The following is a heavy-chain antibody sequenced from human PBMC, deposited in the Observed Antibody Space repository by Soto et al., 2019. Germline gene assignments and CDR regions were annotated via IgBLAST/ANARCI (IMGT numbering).Heavy chain of an antibody. D-gene: IGHD6-19*01. CDR1: GCTFTSSV. J-gene: IGHJ4*02. CDR2: ISTYNGNT. Sequence: ASLTLFCNTAGCTFTSSVISLARQAPRQGPEWMGWISTYNGNTNYAQNLQGRITMTTATSTSTANTKLTAMSSDDTTMTYWARAVDGYFDYWGQGTLVTVSS. CDR3: ARAVDGYFDY. V-gene: IGHV1-18*01.